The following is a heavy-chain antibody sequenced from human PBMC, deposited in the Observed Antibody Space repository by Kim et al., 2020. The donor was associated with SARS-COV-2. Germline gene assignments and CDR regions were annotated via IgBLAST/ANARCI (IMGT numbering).Heavy chain of an antibody. D-gene: IGHD4-17*01. Sequence: GGSLRLSCAASGFTFSSYGMHWVRQAPGKGLEWVAVIWYDGSNKYYADSVKGRFTISRDNSKNTLYLQMNSLRAEDTAVYYCARETTDTYYYYGMDVWGQGTTVTVSS. CDR1: GFTFSSYG. V-gene: IGHV3-33*01. J-gene: IGHJ6*02. CDR3: ARETTDTYYYYGMDV. CDR2: IWYDGSNK.